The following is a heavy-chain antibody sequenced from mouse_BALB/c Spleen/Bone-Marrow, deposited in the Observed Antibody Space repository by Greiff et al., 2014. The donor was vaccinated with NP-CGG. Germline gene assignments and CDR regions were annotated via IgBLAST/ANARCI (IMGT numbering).Heavy chain of an antibody. CDR2: VSPGDGDT. CDR3: ARVYYDNLDH. J-gene: IGHJ2*01. V-gene: IGHV1-80*01. D-gene: IGHD2-4*01. CDR1: GYAFSTYW. Sequence: QVQLQQPGAELVRPGSSVKISCKASGYAFSTYWMNWVKQRPGQGLEWIGQVSPGDGDTNYNGKFRGKATLTADKSSSTAYIQLSSLTSEDSAVYFCARVYYDNLDHWGQGTTLTVSS.